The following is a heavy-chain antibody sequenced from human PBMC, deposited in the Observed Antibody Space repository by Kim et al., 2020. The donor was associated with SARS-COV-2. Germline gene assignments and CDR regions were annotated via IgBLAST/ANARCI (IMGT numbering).Heavy chain of an antibody. CDR3: AKTAYNDNYDILTGPQRGIDY. CDR1: GFSFSSYA. CDR2: IGGSGTST. J-gene: IGHJ4*02. Sequence: GGSLRLSCAASGFSFSSYAMTWVRQAPGKGLEWVSSIGGSGTSTYYADSVKGRFTISRDNSKKTLFLQMNSLRADDTAAYYCAKTAYNDNYDILTGPQRGIDYWGQGTLVTVSS. V-gene: IGHV3-23*01. D-gene: IGHD3-9*01.